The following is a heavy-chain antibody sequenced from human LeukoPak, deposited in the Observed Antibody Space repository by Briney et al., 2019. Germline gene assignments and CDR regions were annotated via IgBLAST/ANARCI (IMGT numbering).Heavy chain of an antibody. CDR1: GFTFSDYT. J-gene: IGHJ4*02. V-gene: IGHV3-21*01. D-gene: IGHD6-19*01. Sequence: GGSLRLSCAASGFTFSDYTMNWVRQAPGKGLEWVSSIGSVTTYIYYADSVKGRFTISRDNAKNSPSLQMNSLRAEDTAVYYCARAIAVAGPYYFDYWGQGTLVTVFS. CDR3: ARAIAVAGPYYFDY. CDR2: IGSVTTYI.